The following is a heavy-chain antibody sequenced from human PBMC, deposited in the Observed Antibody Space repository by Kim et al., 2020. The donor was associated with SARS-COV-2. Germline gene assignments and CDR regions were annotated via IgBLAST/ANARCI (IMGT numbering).Heavy chain of an antibody. CDR1: GGSISSGGYY. CDR2: IYYSGST. V-gene: IGHV4-31*03. Sequence: SETLSLTCTVSGGSISSGGYYWSWIRQHPGKGLEWIGYIYYSGSTYYNPSLKSRVTISVDTSKNQFSLKLSSVTAADTAVYYCARDQRNWFDPWGQGTLVTVSS. CDR3: ARDQRNWFDP. J-gene: IGHJ5*02.